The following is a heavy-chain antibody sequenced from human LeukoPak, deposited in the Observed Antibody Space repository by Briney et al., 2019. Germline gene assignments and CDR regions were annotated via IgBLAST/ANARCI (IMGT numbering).Heavy chain of an antibody. CDR1: GFVFRNYF. D-gene: IGHD3-3*01. CDR3: ATDRGWRTSGYYLYYFEY. Sequence: GGSLRLSCAASGFVFRNYFMSWVRQAHGKGLEGVASMKKDGSEIYYVDTVRGRYTISRDNTKNSLYLQMSSLRAEDTAVYYCATDRGWRTSGYYLYYFEYWGQGTLVTVSS. CDR2: MKKDGSEI. J-gene: IGHJ4*02. V-gene: IGHV3-7*01.